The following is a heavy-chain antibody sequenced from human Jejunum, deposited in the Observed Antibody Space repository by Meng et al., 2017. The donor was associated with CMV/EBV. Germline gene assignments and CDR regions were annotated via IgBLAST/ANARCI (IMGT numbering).Heavy chain of an antibody. CDR2: ISYDGNNK. Sequence: YAIPWVRQAPGKGLEWAAVISYDGNNKFYADSVKGRFTISRDNSKNTLYLEMNSLRADDTAVYYCARDLGPVSPAPSYYYGTDVWGQGATVTVSS. CDR3: ARDLGPVSPAPSYYYGTDV. CDR1: YA. J-gene: IGHJ6*02. V-gene: IGHV3-30*04. D-gene: IGHD1-14*01.